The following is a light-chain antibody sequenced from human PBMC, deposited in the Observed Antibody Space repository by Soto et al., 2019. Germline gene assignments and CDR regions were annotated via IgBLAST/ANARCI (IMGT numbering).Light chain of an antibody. Sequence: DIPITQSPSSLFASVGDRVTITCRASQTVRTYLNWYQKRPGKAPTLLIYAASSLQSAVPPRFSGAGSETDFTLTINGLQPEDFATYYCQQTFSTPITFGQGTRLE. CDR2: AAS. CDR1: QTVRTY. V-gene: IGKV1-39*01. J-gene: IGKJ5*01. CDR3: QQTFSTPIT.